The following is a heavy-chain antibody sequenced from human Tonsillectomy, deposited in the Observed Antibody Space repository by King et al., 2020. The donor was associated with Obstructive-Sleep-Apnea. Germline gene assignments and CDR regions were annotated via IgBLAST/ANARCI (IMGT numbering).Heavy chain of an antibody. J-gene: IGHJ4*02. CDR1: GYSFTTHG. CDR2: ISAYNGNT. V-gene: IGHV1-18*04. CDR3: ARGPYYYASRGYSYY. Sequence: VQLVESGAEVKKPGASVKVSCKASGYSFTTHGISWVRQAPGQGLEWMGWISAYNGNTNYAQKFQGRLTVTTDTSTTTAYMELRSLRSDDTAVYYCARGPYYYASRGYSYYWVQGALVTVDS. D-gene: IGHD3-22*01.